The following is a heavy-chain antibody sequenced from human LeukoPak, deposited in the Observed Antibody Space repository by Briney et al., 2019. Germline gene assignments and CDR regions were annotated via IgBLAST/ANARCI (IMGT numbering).Heavy chain of an antibody. CDR2: IKEDGSEK. Sequence: GGSLRLSCAASGFTFSSYWMTWVRQAPGKGLEWVANIKEDGSEKNYVDSVKGRFTISRDNAKNSLYLQMNSLRAEDMALYYCAKLRSGGNRDAFDIWGQGTMVTVSS. D-gene: IGHD4-23*01. J-gene: IGHJ3*02. V-gene: IGHV3-7*03. CDR1: GFTFSSYW. CDR3: AKLRSGGNRDAFDI.